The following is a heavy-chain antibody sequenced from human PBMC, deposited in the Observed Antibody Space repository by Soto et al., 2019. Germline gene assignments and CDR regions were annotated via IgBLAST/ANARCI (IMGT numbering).Heavy chain of an antibody. J-gene: IGHJ6*02. CDR3: ARDQRYYDSSTYYYVYYYGMDV. CDR2: INSDGSST. D-gene: IGHD3-22*01. Sequence: QPGGSLRLSCAASEFTLSSYWMHWVRQAPGKGLVWVSRINSDGSSTSYADSVKGRFTISRDNAKNTLYLQMNSLRAEDTAVYYCARDQRYYDSSTYYYVYYYGMDVWGQGTTVTVSS. V-gene: IGHV3-74*01. CDR1: EFTLSSYW.